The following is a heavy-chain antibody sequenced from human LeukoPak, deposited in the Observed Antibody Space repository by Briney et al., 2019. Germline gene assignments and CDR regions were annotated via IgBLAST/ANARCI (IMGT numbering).Heavy chain of an antibody. J-gene: IGHJ4*02. Sequence: ASVKVSCKASGYTFTSYYMHWVRQAPGQGLEWMGIINPSGGSTSYAQKFQGRATMTRDMSTSTVYMELSSLRSEDTAVYYCARDHCSSTSCYETGYDYWGQGTLVTVSS. CDR3: ARDHCSSTSCYETGYDY. CDR1: GYTFTSYY. D-gene: IGHD2-2*01. V-gene: IGHV1-46*01. CDR2: INPSGGST.